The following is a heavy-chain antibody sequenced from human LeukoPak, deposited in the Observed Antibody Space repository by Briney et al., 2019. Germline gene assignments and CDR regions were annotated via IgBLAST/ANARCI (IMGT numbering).Heavy chain of an antibody. CDR2: IYYSGST. Sequence: PSETLSLTCSVSGGSISSSSYYWGWIRQPPGKGLEWIGSIYYSGSTYYNPSLKSRVTISVDRSKNQFSLKLSSVTAADTAVYYCATIFGVAAPTDYWGQGTLVTVSS. CDR3: ATIFGVAAPTDY. D-gene: IGHD3-3*01. V-gene: IGHV4-39*07. J-gene: IGHJ4*02. CDR1: GGSISSSSYY.